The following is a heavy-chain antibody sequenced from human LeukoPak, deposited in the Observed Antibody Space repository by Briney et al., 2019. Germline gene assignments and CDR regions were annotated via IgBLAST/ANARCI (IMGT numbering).Heavy chain of an antibody. CDR1: GGTFSSYA. J-gene: IGHJ4*02. D-gene: IGHD5-12*01. CDR3: ARRPIGYSGYDYPFDY. V-gene: IGHV1-8*02. CDR2: MNPNSGNT. Sequence: ASVKVSCKASGGTFSSYAISWVRQAPGQGLEWMGWMNPNSGNTGYAQKFQGRVTITRNTSISTAYMELSSLRSEDTAVYYCARRPIGYSGYDYPFDYWGQGTLVTVSS.